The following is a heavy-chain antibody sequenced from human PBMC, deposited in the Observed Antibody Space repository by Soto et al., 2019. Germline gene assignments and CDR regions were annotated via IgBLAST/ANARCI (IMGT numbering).Heavy chain of an antibody. CDR2: ISYDGGNK. D-gene: IGHD3-10*01. V-gene: IGHV3-30-3*01. CDR3: ARPDYGSGSYPDY. Sequence: QVLLVESGGGVVQPGRSLRLSCAASGVTFSSYAMHWVRQAPGKGLEWVADISYDGGNKYYADSVKGRFTISRDNSKNWLYLQINSLRAEDTAVYYCARPDYGSGSYPDYWGQGALVTVSS. CDR1: GVTFSSYA. J-gene: IGHJ4*02.